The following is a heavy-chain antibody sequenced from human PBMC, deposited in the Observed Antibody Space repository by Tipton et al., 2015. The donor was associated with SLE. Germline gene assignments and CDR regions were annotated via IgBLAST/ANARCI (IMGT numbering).Heavy chain of an antibody. CDR2: IWYDGSNK. J-gene: IGHJ3*02. D-gene: IGHD1-26*01. Sequence: SLRLSCAASGFTFRSYGMHWVRQAPGKGLEWVAVIWYDGSNKYYADSVKGRFTISRDNSKNTLYLQMNSLRAEDTAVYYCATVRWELGGNAFDIWGQGTMVTVSS. CDR1: GFTFRSYG. V-gene: IGHV3-33*08. CDR3: ATVRWELGGNAFDI.